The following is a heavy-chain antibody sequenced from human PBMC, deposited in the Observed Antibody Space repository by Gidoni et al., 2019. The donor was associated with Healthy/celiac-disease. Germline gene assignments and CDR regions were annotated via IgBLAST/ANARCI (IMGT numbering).Heavy chain of an antibody. J-gene: IGHJ4*02. CDR2: IYHSGST. CDR1: GYSISSGYY. Sequence: QVQLQESGPGLVKPSETLSLTCAVSGYSISSGYYWGWIRQPPGKGLEWIGSIYHSGSTYYNPSLKSRVTISVDTSKNQFSLKLSSVTAADTAVYYCAREGHSGSYRWPDYWGQGTLVTVSS. D-gene: IGHD1-26*01. V-gene: IGHV4-38-2*02. CDR3: AREGHSGSYRWPDY.